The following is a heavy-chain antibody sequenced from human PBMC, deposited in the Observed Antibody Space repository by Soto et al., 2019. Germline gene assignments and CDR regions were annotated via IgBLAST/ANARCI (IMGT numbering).Heavy chain of an antibody. CDR2: LGHNGGTE. J-gene: IGHJ4*02. CDR1: GFTFGVYG. CDR3: VIDVRSGYFDS. Sequence: PVESLRLSCAVSGFTFGVYGMHWVRQAQGKGMGWVAVLGHNGGTEYYADSVKGRFTISRDNSKNTLYLQMNSLRFEDTALYYCVIDVRSGYFDSWGQGSLVTVSS. V-gene: IGHV3-33*01. D-gene: IGHD3-3*01.